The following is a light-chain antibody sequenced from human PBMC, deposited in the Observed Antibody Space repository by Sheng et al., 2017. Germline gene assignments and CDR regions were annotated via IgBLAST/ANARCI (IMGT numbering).Light chain of an antibody. V-gene: IGLV3-9*01. Sequence: SYELTQPLSVSVALGQTARITCGEHSIGSKNVQWYQQKPGQAPVLVIYRDSNRPSGIPERFSGSNSGNTATLTISRAQAGDEADYYCQVWDSSSVVFGRRD. CDR1: SIGSKN. CDR2: RDS. J-gene: IGLJ2*01. CDR3: QVWDSSSVV.